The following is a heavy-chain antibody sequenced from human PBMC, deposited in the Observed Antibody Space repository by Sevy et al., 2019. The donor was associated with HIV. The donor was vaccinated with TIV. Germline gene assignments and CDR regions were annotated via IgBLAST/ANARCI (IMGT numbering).Heavy chain of an antibody. CDR3: AKAPYYDFWSHNYNNWFDP. CDR1: GFRFSAFG. J-gene: IGHJ5*02. Sequence: GGSLRLSCVASGFRFSAFGMAWVRQAAGEGLEWVSGINGGGGSTYYRNSLKGRFTVSRDNSKNTVYLQMNSLRADDTAVYYCAKAPYYDFWSHNYNNWFDPWGQGTLVTVSS. CDR2: INGGGGST. D-gene: IGHD3-3*01. V-gene: IGHV3-23*01.